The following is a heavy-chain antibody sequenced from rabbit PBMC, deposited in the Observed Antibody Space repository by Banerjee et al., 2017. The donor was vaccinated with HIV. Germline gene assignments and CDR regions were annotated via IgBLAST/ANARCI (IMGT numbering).Heavy chain of an antibody. V-gene: IGHV1S40*01. CDR2: IYTGDDTT. Sequence: QSLEESGGDLVKPGASLTLTCKAFGLDFSRSHWICWVRQAPGKGPEWIACIYTGDDTTWYASWAKGRFTISKTSSTTVDLKMTSLTAADMATYFCTRDFGLWGPGTLVTVS. D-gene: IGHD5-1*01. CDR3: TRDFGL. CDR1: GLDFSRSHW. J-gene: IGHJ4*01.